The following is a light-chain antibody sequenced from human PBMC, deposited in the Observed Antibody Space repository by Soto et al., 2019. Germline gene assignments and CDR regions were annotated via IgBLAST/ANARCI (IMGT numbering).Light chain of an antibody. CDR2: AAS. J-gene: IGKJ2*01. V-gene: IGKV1-9*01. CDR1: QTIVTY. Sequence: DIQMTQSPSSLSASVGDRVTITCRASQTIVTYLKWYQQKPGKAPELLIYAASTLQSGVPSRFSGSGSGTEFTLTISSLQPEDFATYYCQQLSYYPRTFGQGTKLEIK. CDR3: QQLSYYPRT.